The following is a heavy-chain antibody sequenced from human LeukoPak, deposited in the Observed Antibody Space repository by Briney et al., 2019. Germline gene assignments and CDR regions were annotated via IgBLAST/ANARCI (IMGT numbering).Heavy chain of an antibody. V-gene: IGHV1-8*01. CDR2: MNPNSGNT. D-gene: IGHD2-8*01. J-gene: IGHJ4*02. Sequence: GASVKVSCKASGCTFTSYDINWVRQATGQELEWMGWMNPNSGNTGYAQKFQGRVTMTRNTSISTAYMELSSLRSEDTAVYYCARLVRVARKSDYWGQGTLVTVSS. CDR1: GCTFTSYD. CDR3: ARLVRVARKSDY.